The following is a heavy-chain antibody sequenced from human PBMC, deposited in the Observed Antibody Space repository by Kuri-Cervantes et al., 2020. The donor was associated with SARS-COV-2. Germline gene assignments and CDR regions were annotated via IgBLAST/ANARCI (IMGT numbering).Heavy chain of an antibody. CDR2: ISYDGSNK. J-gene: IGHJ3*02. D-gene: IGHD1-26*01. Sequence: GGSLRLSCAASGLTFSSYAMHWVRQAPGKGLEWVALISYDGSNKYYADSVKGRFTISRDNSKKSLFLQMNSLRVEDTAFYYCVRDRGLPYESDAFDIWGLGTMVTVSS. V-gene: IGHV3-30*03. CDR1: GLTFSSYA. CDR3: VRDRGLPYESDAFDI.